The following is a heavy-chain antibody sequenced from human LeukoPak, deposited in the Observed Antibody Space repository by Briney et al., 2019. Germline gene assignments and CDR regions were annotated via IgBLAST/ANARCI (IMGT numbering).Heavy chain of an antibody. CDR2: INGDGSST. D-gene: IGHD3-10*01. Sequence: PGGSLRLSCAASGFTFSHYWMHWVRQAPGKGLAWVARINGDGSSTTYVESVRGRFTISRDNAKKTLYLQMNSLRAEDAAVYYCARDMYSMSSARGAYWGQGTLVTVSS. V-gene: IGHV3-74*01. J-gene: IGHJ4*02. CDR3: ARDMYSMSSARGAY. CDR1: GFTFSHYW.